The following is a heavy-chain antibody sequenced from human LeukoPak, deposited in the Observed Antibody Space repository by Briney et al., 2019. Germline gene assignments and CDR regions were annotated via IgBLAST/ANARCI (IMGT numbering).Heavy chain of an antibody. Sequence: PSETLSLTCAVYGGSFSGYYWSWIRQPPGKGLEWIGEINHSGSTNYSPSLKSRVTISVDTSKNQFSLKLSSVTAADTAVYYCARGDYYDSSGYYLRLFDYWGQGTLVTVSS. D-gene: IGHD3-22*01. V-gene: IGHV4-34*01. J-gene: IGHJ4*02. CDR2: INHSGST. CDR3: ARGDYYDSSGYYLRLFDY. CDR1: GGSFSGYY.